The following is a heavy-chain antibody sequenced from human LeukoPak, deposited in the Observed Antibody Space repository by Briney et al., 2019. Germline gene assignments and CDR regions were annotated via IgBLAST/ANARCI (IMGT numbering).Heavy chain of an antibody. V-gene: IGHV3-21*01. J-gene: IGHJ6*03. D-gene: IGHD3-22*01. CDR3: ARDSNHYYDSSGYYYYYYMDV. CDR1: GFTFSSYG. Sequence: GGSLRLSCAASGFTFSSYGMHWVRQAPGKGLEWVSSISSSSSYIYYADSVKGRFTISRDNAKNSLYLQMNSLRAEDTAVYYCARDSNHYYDSSGYYYYYYMDVWGKGTTVTVSS. CDR2: ISSSSSYI.